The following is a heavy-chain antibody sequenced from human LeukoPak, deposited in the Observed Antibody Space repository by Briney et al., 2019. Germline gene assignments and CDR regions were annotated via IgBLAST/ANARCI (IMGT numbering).Heavy chain of an antibody. CDR1: GFTFGSYA. CDR3: ARGRGSSRYYFDY. J-gene: IGHJ4*02. Sequence: GGSLRLSCAASGFTFGSYAMGWVRQAPGKGLEWVSAVSASGPNTYYADSVKGRFTVSRDNSKNTPYLQMSSLRADDTAVYYCARGRGSSRYYFDYWGRGTLVTVSS. CDR2: VSASGPNT. V-gene: IGHV3-23*01. D-gene: IGHD1-26*01.